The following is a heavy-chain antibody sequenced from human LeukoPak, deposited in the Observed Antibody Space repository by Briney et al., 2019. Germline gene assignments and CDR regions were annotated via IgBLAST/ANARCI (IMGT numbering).Heavy chain of an antibody. D-gene: IGHD4-17*01. CDR3: ARDRLIYGDYGDAFDI. CDR2: VSSSSSYI. J-gene: IGHJ3*02. CDR1: GFTFRRYS. Sequence: GGSLRLSCAASGFTFRRYSMNWVRQAPGKGLEWVSSVSSSSSYIYYADSVKGRFTISRDNAKTSLYLQMNSLRAEDAAVYYCARDRLIYGDYGDAFDIWGQGTMVTVSS. V-gene: IGHV3-21*01.